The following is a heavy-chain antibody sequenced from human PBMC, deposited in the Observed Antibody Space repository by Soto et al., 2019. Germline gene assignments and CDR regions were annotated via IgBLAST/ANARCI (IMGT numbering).Heavy chain of an antibody. V-gene: IGHV3-23*01. Sequence: GGSLRLSCAASGFIFGSYAMGWVRQAPGKGLEWVSDISASGDFTFYADSVKGRFTISRDNSKNTLYLQMNSLRADGTAVYSCAKEDGYCSSSSCPFGLDVWGQGTTVTVSS. J-gene: IGHJ6*02. CDR1: GFIFGSYA. D-gene: IGHD2-2*03. CDR2: ISASGDFT. CDR3: AKEDGYCSSSSCPFGLDV.